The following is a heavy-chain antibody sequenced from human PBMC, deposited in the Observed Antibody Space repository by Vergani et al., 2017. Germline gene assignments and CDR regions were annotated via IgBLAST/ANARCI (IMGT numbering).Heavy chain of an antibody. D-gene: IGHD3-22*01. V-gene: IGHV3-11*05. Sequence: QVQLVESGGGLVQPGGPLRLSCAASGFTFSDYYMSWIRQAPGKGLEWVSDFSSSSSYTNDADSVKGRFTISRDNAKNSRYLQMNSLRAEDTAVYYCAREYYDSSGYYSRAVDYWGQGTLVTVSS. CDR3: AREYYDSSGYYSRAVDY. J-gene: IGHJ4*02. CDR1: GFTFSDYY. CDR2: FSSSSSYT.